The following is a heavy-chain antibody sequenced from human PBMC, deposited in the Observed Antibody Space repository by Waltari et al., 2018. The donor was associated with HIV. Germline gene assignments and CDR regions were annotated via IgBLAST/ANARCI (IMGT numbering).Heavy chain of an antibody. CDR3: VKEHQYSHTWYSYYGMDV. CDR2: ISGSAYST. CDR1: GFTFRNYA. J-gene: IGHJ6*02. V-gene: IGHV3-23*01. D-gene: IGHD6-13*01. Sequence: EVQLLESGGGLVQPGGSLRLSCAASGFTFRNYAMRWVRQAPGKGLEWVSAISGSAYSTYYAESVKGRFTISRDNSKNKLYLQMNSLRAEDTAVYFCVKEHQYSHTWYSYYGMDVWGQGTTVTVSS.